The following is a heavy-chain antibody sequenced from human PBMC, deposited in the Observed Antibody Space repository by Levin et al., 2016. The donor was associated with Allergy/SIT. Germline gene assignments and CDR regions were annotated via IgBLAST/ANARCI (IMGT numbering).Heavy chain of an antibody. CDR2: SIVVALIA. CDR3: ARLIGGSYQYGMDV. V-gene: IGHV5-51*01. J-gene: IGHJ6*02. CDR1: GYIFTNYW. D-gene: IGHD2-21*01. Sequence: GESLKISCQGSGYIFTNYWLGWVRQMARERPRVEWGSSIVVALIADTRPSFEGQVTMSADKTISTAHLQWSSLKASDTAMYYCARLIGGSYQYGMDVWGQGTTVTVSS.